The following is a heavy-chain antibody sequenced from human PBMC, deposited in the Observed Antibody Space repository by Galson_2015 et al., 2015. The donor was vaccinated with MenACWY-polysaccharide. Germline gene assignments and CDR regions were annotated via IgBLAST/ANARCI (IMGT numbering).Heavy chain of an antibody. D-gene: IGHD2-8*01. Sequence: ETLSLTCTVSGGSISSNNYVWAWIRPPPGQGLEWDGSIHYSGSTTSNSSLKSRVTISEDTCKNQFSLKLSSATAADTAVYYCARPTPLNGWFDPWGQGTLVTVSS. J-gene: IGHJ5*02. CDR1: GGSISSNNYV. V-gene: IGHV4-39*01. CDR2: IHYSGST. CDR3: ARPTPLNGWFDP.